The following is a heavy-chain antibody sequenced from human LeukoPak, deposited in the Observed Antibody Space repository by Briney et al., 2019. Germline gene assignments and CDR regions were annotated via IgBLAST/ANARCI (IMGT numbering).Heavy chain of an antibody. CDR2: LNPNSGGT. CDR1: GYTFTGYY. CDR3: ARSPAMVPLFDY. J-gene: IGHJ4*02. V-gene: IGHV1-2*02. Sequence: ASVKVSCKAPGYTFTGYYMHWVRQAPRQGLGWMGWLNPNSGGTNYAQKFQGRVTMTRDTSISTAYMELSRLRSDDTAVYYCARSPAMVPLFDYWGQGTLVTVSS. D-gene: IGHD5-18*01.